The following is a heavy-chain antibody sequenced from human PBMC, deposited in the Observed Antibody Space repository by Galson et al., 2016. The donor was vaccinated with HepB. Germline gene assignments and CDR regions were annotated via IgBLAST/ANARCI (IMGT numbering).Heavy chain of an antibody. CDR3: ARDDHYYYNGMDL. V-gene: IGHV3-66*01. J-gene: IGHJ6*02. Sequence: SLRLSCAASGFTVSSNYMSWVCQAPGKGLEWISLIYSGGSTYYADSVKGRFTISRDSSKNTLYLQMNSLRPEDTGVYYCARDDHYYYNGMDLWGQGTAVTVSS. CDR2: IYSGGST. CDR1: GFTVSSNY.